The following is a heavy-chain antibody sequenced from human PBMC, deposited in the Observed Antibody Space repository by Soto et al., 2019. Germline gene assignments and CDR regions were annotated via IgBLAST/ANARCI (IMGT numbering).Heavy chain of an antibody. CDR1: AFTFSRHG. D-gene: IGHD3-10*01. Sequence: QVQLVESGGGVVQPGGSLRLSCAASAFTFSRHGMHWVRQAPGKGLQWVGVIVSDGRKQSDAESVKGRFTISRDNSKNTLYLQMNSLRAEDTAVYYCARERTFGENNHNYMDVWGTGITVTVSS. J-gene: IGHJ6*03. V-gene: IGHV3-33*01. CDR2: IVSDGRKQ. CDR3: ARERTFGENNHNYMDV.